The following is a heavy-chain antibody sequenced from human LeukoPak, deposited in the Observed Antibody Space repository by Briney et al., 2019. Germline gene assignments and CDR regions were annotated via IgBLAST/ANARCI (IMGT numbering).Heavy chain of an antibody. V-gene: IGHV3-30*04. CDR2: ISSDGGTK. J-gene: IGHJ4*02. CDR3: ARDATSSLGPGYFDF. CDR1: GFTFSDHA. D-gene: IGHD2-15*01. Sequence: PGRSLRLSCAASGFTFSDHAMHWVRQAPGKGLEWVTVISSDGGTKYNADSVQGRFTISRDNSKNTLYLQMNSLRTEDTAVYYCARDATSSLGPGYFDFWGQGILVTVSS.